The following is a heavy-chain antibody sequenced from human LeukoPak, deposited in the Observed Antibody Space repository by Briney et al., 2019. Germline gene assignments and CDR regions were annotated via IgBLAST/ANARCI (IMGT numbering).Heavy chain of an antibody. J-gene: IGHJ4*02. D-gene: IGHD2-21*02. CDR2: INQDASEI. Sequence: GGSLRLSCAASGFTFSTYWMNWYRQAPGKGLEWVGNINQDASEINYVDSVRGRFTISRDNAKNSLHLQMNSLRAEDTAVYYYATDRDNSDWQKRFDSWGQGTLVTVSS. CDR1: GFTFSTYW. V-gene: IGHV3-7*01. CDR3: ATDRDNSDWQKRFDS.